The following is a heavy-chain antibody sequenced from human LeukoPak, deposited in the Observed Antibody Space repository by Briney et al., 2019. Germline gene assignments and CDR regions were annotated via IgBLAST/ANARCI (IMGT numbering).Heavy chain of an antibody. Sequence: SETLSLTCAVYGGSFSGYYWSWIRQPPGKGLEWIGEINHSGSTNYNPSLKSRVTISVDTSKNQFSLKLSSVAAADTAVYYCARSLLWFGDPPHYWGQGTLVTVSS. D-gene: IGHD3-10*01. CDR2: INHSGST. CDR3: ARSLLWFGDPPHY. V-gene: IGHV4-34*01. J-gene: IGHJ4*02. CDR1: GGSFSGYY.